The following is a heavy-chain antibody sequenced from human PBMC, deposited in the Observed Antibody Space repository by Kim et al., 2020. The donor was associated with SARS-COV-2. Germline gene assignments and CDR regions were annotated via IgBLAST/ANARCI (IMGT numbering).Heavy chain of an antibody. Sequence: SETLSLTCTVSGGSVSSYYWTWIRQPPGKGLEWIGYIYHRGSINYNPSLRSRVTISVDTSKNQFSLRLGSVTTADTAVYYCAGRVHIAPSGPFDVDVWGRGTTVAVSS. CDR1: GGSVSSYY. D-gene: IGHD6-13*01. J-gene: IGHJ6*02. CDR3: AGRVHIAPSGPFDVDV. V-gene: IGHV4-59*02. CDR2: IYHRGSI.